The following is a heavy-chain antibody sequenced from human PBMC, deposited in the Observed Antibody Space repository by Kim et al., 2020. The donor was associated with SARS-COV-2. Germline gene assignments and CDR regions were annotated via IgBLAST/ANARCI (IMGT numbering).Heavy chain of an antibody. D-gene: IGHD3-9*01. Sequence: FQGRVTMTRNTSISTAYMELSSLRSEDTAVYYCARGNGVLTGYYPDAFDIWGQGTMVTVSS. J-gene: IGHJ3*02. V-gene: IGHV1-8*01. CDR3: ARGNGVLTGYYPDAFDI.